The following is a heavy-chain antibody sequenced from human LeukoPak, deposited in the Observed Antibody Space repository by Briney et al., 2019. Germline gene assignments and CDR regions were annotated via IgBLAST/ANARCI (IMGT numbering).Heavy chain of an antibody. CDR3: ARQGNYDILTGYYPDAFDI. J-gene: IGHJ3*02. CDR1: GGSISSSSYY. D-gene: IGHD3-9*01. CDR2: IYYSGST. Sequence: PSETLSLTCTVSGGSISSSSYYWGWIRQPPGKGLEWIGSIYYSGSTNYNPSLKSRVTISVDTSKNQFSLKLSSVTAADTAVYYCARQGNYDILTGYYPDAFDIWGQGTMVTVSS. V-gene: IGHV4-39*01.